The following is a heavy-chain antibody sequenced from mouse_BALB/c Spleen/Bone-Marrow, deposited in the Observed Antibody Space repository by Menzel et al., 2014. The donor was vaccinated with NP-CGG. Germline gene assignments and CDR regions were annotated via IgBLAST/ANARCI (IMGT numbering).Heavy chain of an antibody. Sequence: EVKVVESGGGLVQPGGSMKLSCAASGFTFSTYWMSWVRHSPEKGLEWVADIRLKSDNYATHYAESVKGKFTISRDDSKGRLYLQMNSLRAEDTGIYYCTDGGTTVGFAYWGQGTLVTVSA. D-gene: IGHD1-1*01. CDR2: IRLKSDNYAT. J-gene: IGHJ3*01. V-gene: IGHV6-3*01. CDR3: TDGGTTVGFAY. CDR1: GFTFSTYW.